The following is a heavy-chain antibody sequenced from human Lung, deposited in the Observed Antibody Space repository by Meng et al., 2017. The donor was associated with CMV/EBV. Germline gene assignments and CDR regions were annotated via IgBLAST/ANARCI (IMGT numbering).Heavy chain of an antibody. V-gene: IGHV3-23*01. CDR2: ITIDGDIK. CDR1: A. Sequence: AGTWGRQAPGRGREWVSAITIDGDIKYYADSVKGRFTISRDNSMSAVSLTMDSLRVEDSGTYYCVKIASRYRGGWSRGENHFDYWGQGTLVTVSS. J-gene: IGHJ4*02. D-gene: IGHD6-19*01. CDR3: VKIASRYRGGWSRGENHFDY.